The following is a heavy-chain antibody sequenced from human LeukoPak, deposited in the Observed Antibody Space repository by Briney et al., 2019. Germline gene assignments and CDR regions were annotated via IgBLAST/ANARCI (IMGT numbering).Heavy chain of an antibody. CDR1: GCSISSGDYY. CDR2: IYYSGST. D-gene: IGHD4-17*01. Sequence: SETLSLTCTVSGCSISSGDYYWSWIRQPPGKGLEWIGYIYYSGSTYYNPSLKRRVTISVDTSKNQFSLKLSSVTAADTAVYYCARGDYGDFGIYIDYWGQGTLVTVSS. V-gene: IGHV4-30-4*01. J-gene: IGHJ4*02. CDR3: ARGDYGDFGIYIDY.